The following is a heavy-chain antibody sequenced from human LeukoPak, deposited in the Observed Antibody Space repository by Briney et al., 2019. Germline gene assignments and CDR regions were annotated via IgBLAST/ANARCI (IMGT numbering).Heavy chain of an antibody. CDR1: GGSISPYY. D-gene: IGHD2-15*01. Sequence: SETLSLTCSVSGGSISPYYWSWIRQPPGKGLEWIGYIYYSGTTNYNPSLQSRVTISVATSKDQFSLKLSSVTAADTALYYCARDRASAGGFDYWGQGTLVTVSS. V-gene: IGHV4-59*01. CDR2: IYYSGTT. J-gene: IGHJ4*02. CDR3: ARDRASAGGFDY.